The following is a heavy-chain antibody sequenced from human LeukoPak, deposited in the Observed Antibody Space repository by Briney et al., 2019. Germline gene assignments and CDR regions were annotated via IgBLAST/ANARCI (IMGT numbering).Heavy chain of an antibody. V-gene: IGHV3-21*01. CDR3: AREEVAAAGTGDFDY. CDR1: GFTFSSYS. CDR2: ISSSSSYI. J-gene: IGHJ4*02. D-gene: IGHD6-13*01. Sequence: PGGSLRLSCAASGFTFSSYSMNWVRQAPGKGLEWVSSISSSSSYIYYADSVKGRFTISRDNAKNSLYLQMNSLRAEDTAVYYCAREEVAAAGTGDFDYWGQGTLVAVSS.